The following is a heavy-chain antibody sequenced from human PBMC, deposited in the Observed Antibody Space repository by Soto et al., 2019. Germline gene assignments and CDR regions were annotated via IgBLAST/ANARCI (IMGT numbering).Heavy chain of an antibody. V-gene: IGHV3-21*06. CDR3: ARDQGGSYDSWFDP. Sequence: EVQVVESGGGLVKPGGSLRLSCTFTCSMYSMNWVRQAPGKGLEWVASISSGSAYIKYAESVKGRFTISRDNAKNSLHLQMNSLRAEDTAIYHCARDQGGSYDSWFDPWGQGTLVTVSS. J-gene: IGHJ5*02. D-gene: IGHD1-26*01. CDR2: ISSGSAYI. CDR1: TCSMYS.